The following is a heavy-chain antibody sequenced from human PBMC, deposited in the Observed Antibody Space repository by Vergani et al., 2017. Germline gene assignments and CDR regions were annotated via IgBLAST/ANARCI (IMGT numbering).Heavy chain of an antibody. Sequence: QVQLQQWGAGLLKPSETLSLTCAVYGGSFSGYYWSWIRQPPGKGLEWIGEINHSGSTNYNPSLKSRVTISVDTSKNQFSLKLSSVTAADTAVYYCARVEGDFWSGLGLLDYWGQGTLVTVSS. J-gene: IGHJ4*02. CDR2: INHSGST. CDR3: ARVEGDFWSGLGLLDY. V-gene: IGHV4-34*01. CDR1: GGSFSGYY. D-gene: IGHD3-3*01.